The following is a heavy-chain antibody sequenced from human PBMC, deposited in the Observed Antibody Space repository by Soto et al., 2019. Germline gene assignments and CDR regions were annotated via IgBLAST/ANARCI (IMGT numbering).Heavy chain of an antibody. J-gene: IGHJ6*02. D-gene: IGHD4-17*01. Sequence: QVQLVESGGGVVQPGRSLRLSCAASGFTFSSYAMHWVRQAPGKGLEWVAVISYDGSNKYYADSLKGRFTISRDNSKNTLYLQMNSLRAEDTAVYYCARDWSMTTVTTNYYGMNVWGQGTTVTVSS. CDR3: ARDWSMTTVTTNYYGMNV. CDR2: ISYDGSNK. V-gene: IGHV3-30-3*01. CDR1: GFTFSSYA.